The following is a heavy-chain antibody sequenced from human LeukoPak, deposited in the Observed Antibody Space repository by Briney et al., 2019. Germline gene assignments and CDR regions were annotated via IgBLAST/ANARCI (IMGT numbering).Heavy chain of an antibody. CDR2: IYYSGTT. Sequence: QASETLSLTCTVSDGSISSSSYYWGWIRQPPGKGLEWIGYIYYSGTTYYNPSLKSRVTISVDTSNNQFSLRLSSVAAADTAVYYCARDRFGGRCPDYWGQGTLVTVSS. V-gene: IGHV4-39*07. CDR3: ARDRFGGRCPDY. D-gene: IGHD3-16*01. J-gene: IGHJ4*02. CDR1: DGSISSSSYY.